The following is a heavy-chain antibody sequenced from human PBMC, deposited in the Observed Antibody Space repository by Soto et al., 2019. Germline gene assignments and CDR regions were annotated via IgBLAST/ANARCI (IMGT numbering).Heavy chain of an antibody. J-gene: IGHJ4*02. CDR1: GGSISSYY. D-gene: IGHD1-26*01. CDR3: ARAGLGKCSDY. Sequence: PSETLSLTCTVSGGSISSYYWSWIRQPPGKGLEWIGYIYYSGSTYYNPSLKSRVTISVDTSKNQFSLKLSSVTAADTAVYYCARAGLGKCSDYWDQGTLVTVSS. CDR2: IYYSGST. V-gene: IGHV4-59*12.